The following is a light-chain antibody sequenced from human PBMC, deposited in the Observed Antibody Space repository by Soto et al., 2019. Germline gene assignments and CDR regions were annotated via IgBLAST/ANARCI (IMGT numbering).Light chain of an antibody. J-gene: IGKJ1*01. Sequence: EIVLTQSPGTLSLSPGERATLSCRASQSVSSSYLAWYQQKPGQAPRLLIYGASSRATGIRDRFGGSGSGTDLTLTVSRLELDGFAVYYCHQYVSSPCTCGQGTEVEIK. V-gene: IGKV3-20*01. CDR2: GAS. CDR3: HQYVSSPCT. CDR1: QSVSSSY.